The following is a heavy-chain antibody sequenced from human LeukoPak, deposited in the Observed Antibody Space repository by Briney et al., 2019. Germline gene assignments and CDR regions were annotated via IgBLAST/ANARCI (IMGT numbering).Heavy chain of an antibody. V-gene: IGHV1-2*02. CDR1: GYTFTGHY. CDR3: ARGVVVPAAMGHDFDY. D-gene: IGHD2-2*01. CDR2: INPNSGGT. Sequence: GASVKVSCKASGYTFTGHYMHWVRQAPGQGLEWMGWINPNSGGTNYAQKFQGRVTMTRDTSISTAYMELSRLRSDDTAVYYCARGVVVPAAMGHDFDYWGQGTLVTVSS. J-gene: IGHJ4*02.